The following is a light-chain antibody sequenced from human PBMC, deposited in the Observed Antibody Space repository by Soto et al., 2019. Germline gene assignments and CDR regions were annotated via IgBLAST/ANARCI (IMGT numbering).Light chain of an antibody. CDR1: QSISSW. V-gene: IGKV1-5*01. CDR3: LLDFRYFWA. CDR2: DAS. J-gene: IGKJ1*01. Sequence: DIQMTQSPSTLSASVGDRVTITCRASQSISSWLAWYQQKPGKAPKLLIYDASSLESGVPSRFSGSGSGTEFTLTISSLQPEDFATYYCLLDFRYFWAFGQGTKVEIK.